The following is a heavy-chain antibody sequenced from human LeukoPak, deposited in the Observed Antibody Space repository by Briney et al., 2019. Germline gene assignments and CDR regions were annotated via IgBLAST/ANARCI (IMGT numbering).Heavy chain of an antibody. Sequence: GASVKVSCKASGYTFTSYAMHWVRQAPGQGLEWMGWINAYNGNTDYAQKFQGRVTMTTDTSTSTAYMELRSLRSDDTAVYYCARGDSSGYQSVYYGMDVWGQGTTVTVSS. CDR2: INAYNGNT. CDR3: ARGDSSGYQSVYYGMDV. D-gene: IGHD3-22*01. J-gene: IGHJ6*01. CDR1: GYTFTSYA. V-gene: IGHV1-18*01.